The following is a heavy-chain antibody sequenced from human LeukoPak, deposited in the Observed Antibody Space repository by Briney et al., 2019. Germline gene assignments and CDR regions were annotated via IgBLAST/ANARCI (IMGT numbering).Heavy chain of an antibody. CDR3: AKGAAKRYFDYFDY. Sequence: GGSLRLSCAASGFTFSNFGMSWVRQAPGKGLEWVSVISGSGGSTYYADAVKGRFTISRDNSKNTLYLQMNSLRAEDTAVYYCAKGAAKRYFDYFDYWGQGTLVTVSS. CDR1: GFTFSNFG. CDR2: ISGSGGST. D-gene: IGHD3-9*01. J-gene: IGHJ4*02. V-gene: IGHV3-23*01.